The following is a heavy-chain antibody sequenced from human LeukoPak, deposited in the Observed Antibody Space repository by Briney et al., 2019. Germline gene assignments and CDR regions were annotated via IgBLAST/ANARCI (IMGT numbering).Heavy chain of an antibody. J-gene: IGHJ4*02. CDR2: MNPNSGNT. D-gene: IGHD1-26*01. CDR1: GYTFTSYD. Sequence: ASVKVSCKASGYTFTSYDINWVRQATGQGLEWMGWMNPNSGNTGYAQKFQGRVTMTRNTSISTAYMELSSLRSDDTALYYCAIEGPGELDPTFDYWGQGTLVTVSS. CDR3: AIEGPGELDPTFDY. V-gene: IGHV1-8*01.